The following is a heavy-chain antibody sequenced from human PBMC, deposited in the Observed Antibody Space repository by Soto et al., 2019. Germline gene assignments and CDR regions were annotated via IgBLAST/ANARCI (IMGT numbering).Heavy chain of an antibody. CDR2: IVVGSGNT. CDR3: AATGYCSSTRCYGMDV. Sequence: ASVQVSCKGSGFTFTSSAVQWVRQARGQRLEWIGWIVVGSGNTNYAQKFQERVTITRDMSTSTAYMELSSLRSEDTAVYYCAATGYCSSTRCYGMDVWGQGTTGTVS. D-gene: IGHD2-2*01. V-gene: IGHV1-58*01. CDR1: GFTFTSSA. J-gene: IGHJ6*01.